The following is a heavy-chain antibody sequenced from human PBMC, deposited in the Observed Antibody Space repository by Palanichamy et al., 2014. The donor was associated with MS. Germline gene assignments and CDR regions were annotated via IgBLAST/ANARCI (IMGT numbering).Heavy chain of an antibody. CDR3: TRDIAYYDSSGYYGAFDI. CDR2: IRSKAYGGTT. CDR1: GFTFGDYA. V-gene: IGHV3-49*04. J-gene: IGHJ3*02. D-gene: IGHD3-22*01. Sequence: EVQLVESGGGLVQPGRSPRLSCTASGFTFGDYAMSWVRQAPGKGLEWVGFIRSKAYGGTTEYAASVKGRFTISRDDSKSIAYLQMNSLKTEDTAVYYCTRDIAYYDSSGYYGAFDIWGQGAMVTVSS.